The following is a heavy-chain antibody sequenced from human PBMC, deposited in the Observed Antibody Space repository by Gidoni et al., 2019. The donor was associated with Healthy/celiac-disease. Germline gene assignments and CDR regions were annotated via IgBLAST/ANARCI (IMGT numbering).Heavy chain of an antibody. CDR1: GYTFPTYG. V-gene: IGHV1-18*01. Sequence: QVQLVQSGAEVKNPGASVKVPCKASGYTFPTYGISWVRQDPGQGLEWMGWISAYNGNTNYAQKLQGRVTMTTDTSTSTAYMELRSLRSDDTAVYYCARVRYFRVTPYYGMDVWGQGTTVTVSS. J-gene: IGHJ6*02. D-gene: IGHD2-21*01. CDR2: ISAYNGNT. CDR3: ARVRYFRVTPYYGMDV.